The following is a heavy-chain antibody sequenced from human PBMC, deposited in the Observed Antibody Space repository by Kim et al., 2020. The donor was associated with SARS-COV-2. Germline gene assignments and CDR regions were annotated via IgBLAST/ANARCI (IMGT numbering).Heavy chain of an antibody. CDR2: IYYSGST. V-gene: IGHV4-30-4*01. CDR1: GGSISSGDYY. D-gene: IGHD3-3*01. Sequence: SETLSLTCTVSGGSISSGDYYWSWIRQPPGKGLEWIGYIYYSGSTYYNPSLKSRVTISVDTSKNQFSLKLSSVTAADTAVYYCARAAAYYDFWSGYYSNAFDIWGQGTMVTVSS. CDR3: ARAAAYYDFWSGYYSNAFDI. J-gene: IGHJ3*02.